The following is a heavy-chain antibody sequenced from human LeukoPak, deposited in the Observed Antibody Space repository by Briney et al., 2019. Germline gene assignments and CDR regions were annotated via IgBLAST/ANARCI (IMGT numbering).Heavy chain of an antibody. Sequence: PSETLSLTCTVSSGSINNYYWSWIRQPPGKGLEWIGYIYHSGSTNYNPSLTSRVTISLDTSKNQFSLKLSSVTAADTAMYYCAGRYSGTSVYWGQGTLIAVSS. J-gene: IGHJ4*02. CDR2: IYHSGST. CDR1: SGSINNYY. V-gene: IGHV4-59*01. D-gene: IGHD1-26*01. CDR3: AGRYSGTSVY.